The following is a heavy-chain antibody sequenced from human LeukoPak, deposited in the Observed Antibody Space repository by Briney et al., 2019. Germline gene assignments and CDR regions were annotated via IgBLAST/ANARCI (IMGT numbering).Heavy chain of an antibody. CDR3: VRVGMNIHGMDV. Sequence: PGGSLRLSCAASGFTFSSYSMNWVRQAPGKGLEWVSSISSSSSYIYYADSAKGRFTMSRDNAKNSLFLQMYSLRAEDTAVYYCVRVGMNIHGMDVWGQGTTVTVSS. V-gene: IGHV3-21*01. D-gene: IGHD2/OR15-2a*01. CDR2: ISSSSSYI. J-gene: IGHJ6*02. CDR1: GFTFSSYS.